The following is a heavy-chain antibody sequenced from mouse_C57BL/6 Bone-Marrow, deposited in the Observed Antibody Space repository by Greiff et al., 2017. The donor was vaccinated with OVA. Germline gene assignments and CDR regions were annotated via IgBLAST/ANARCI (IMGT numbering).Heavy chain of an antibody. CDR1: GYTFTDYE. V-gene: IGHV1-15*01. J-gene: IGHJ2*01. D-gene: IGHD3-3*01. CDR2: IDPETGGT. Sequence: SGAELVRPGASVTLSCKASGYTFTDYEMHWVKQTPVHGLEWIGAIDPETGGTAYNQKFKGKAILTADKSSSTAYMELRSLTSEDSAVYYCTSPPGPYFDYWGQGTTLTVSS. CDR3: TSPPGPYFDY.